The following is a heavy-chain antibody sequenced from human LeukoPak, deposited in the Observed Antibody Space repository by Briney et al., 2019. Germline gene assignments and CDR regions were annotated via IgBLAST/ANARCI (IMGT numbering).Heavy chain of an antibody. CDR2: INPSGNI. CDR3: ARVRGAVAVDY. D-gene: IGHD6-19*01. V-gene: IGHV4-34*01. Sequence: KPSETLSLTCAVHGGSFSGHSWSWIRQPPGKGLEWIGEINPSGNINYNPSLKSRVTLSVDTSKTQFSLKLNSVTAADTAVYYCARVRGAVAVDYWGHGTLVTVSS. J-gene: IGHJ4*01. CDR1: GGSFSGHS.